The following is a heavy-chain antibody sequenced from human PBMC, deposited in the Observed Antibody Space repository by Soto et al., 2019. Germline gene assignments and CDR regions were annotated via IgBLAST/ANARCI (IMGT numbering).Heavy chain of an antibody. Sequence: SVKVSCKASGGTFSSYTISWVRQAPGQGLEWMGRIIPIFGTANYAQKFQGRVTITADESTSTAYMELSSLRSEDTAVYYCARPYCSVGSCRYYYGMDVWGQGTTVTVSS. V-gene: IGHV1-69*13. CDR3: ARPYCSVGSCRYYYGMDV. J-gene: IGHJ6*02. CDR1: GGTFSSYT. D-gene: IGHD2-15*01. CDR2: IIPIFGTA.